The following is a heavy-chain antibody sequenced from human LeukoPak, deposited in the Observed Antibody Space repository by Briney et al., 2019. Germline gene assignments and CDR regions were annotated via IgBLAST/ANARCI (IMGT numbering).Heavy chain of an antibody. Sequence: SETLSLTCTVYGGSFSDFHWSWIRLPPGKGLEWIGEINHSGNTNYNPSLKSRVTILIDTSKNQFSLKLSSVTAADTAVYYCARGKVTRDWYFDLWGRGTLVTVSS. CDR2: INHSGNT. J-gene: IGHJ2*01. CDR1: GGSFSDFH. CDR3: ARGKVTRDWYFDL. V-gene: IGHV4-34*01. D-gene: IGHD4-17*01.